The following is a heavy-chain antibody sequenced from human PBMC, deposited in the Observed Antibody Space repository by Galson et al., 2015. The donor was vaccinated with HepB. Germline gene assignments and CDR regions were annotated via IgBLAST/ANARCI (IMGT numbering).Heavy chain of an antibody. J-gene: IGHJ6*03. CDR2: IYSGGST. Sequence: SLRLSCAASGFTVSSNYMSWVRQAPGKGLEWVSVIYSGGSTYYADSVKGRFTISRDNSKNTLYLQMNSLRAEDTAVYYCARDAITMTEYYYYYMDVWGKGTTVTVSS. CDR1: GFTVSSNY. D-gene: IGHD3-22*01. CDR3: ARDAITMTEYYYYYMDV. V-gene: IGHV3-53*01.